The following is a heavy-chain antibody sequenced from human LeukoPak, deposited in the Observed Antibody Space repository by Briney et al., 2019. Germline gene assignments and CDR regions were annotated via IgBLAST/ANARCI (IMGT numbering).Heavy chain of an antibody. V-gene: IGHV4-59*06. J-gene: IGHJ3*02. CDR3: ARGIDKLRSDAFDI. Sequence: PSETLSLTCTVSGGSISSYYWSWIRQHPGKGLEWIGYIYYSGSTYYNPSLKSRVTISVDTSKNQFSLKLSSVTAADTAVYYCARGIDKLRSDAFDIWGQGTMVTVSS. CDR2: IYYSGST. D-gene: IGHD5-12*01. CDR1: GGSISSYY.